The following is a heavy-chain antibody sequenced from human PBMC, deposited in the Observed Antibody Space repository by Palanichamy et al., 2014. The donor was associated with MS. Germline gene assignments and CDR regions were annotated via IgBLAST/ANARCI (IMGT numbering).Heavy chain of an antibody. CDR3: ARAYDYIWGTHCGFGH. D-gene: IGHD3-16*01. J-gene: IGHJ4*02. Sequence: QVQLKQGGARLLKSAETLSLTCAVYGGSFSGYSWAWIRQSPGKRLEWLGEIDESGSPKYNPSLMSRATISVDRTENHFSLRLDSVTAADTAKYYCARAYDYIWGTHCGFGHWGQGTLVTVSS. CDR2: IDESGSP. CDR1: GGSFSGYS. V-gene: IGHV4-34*02.